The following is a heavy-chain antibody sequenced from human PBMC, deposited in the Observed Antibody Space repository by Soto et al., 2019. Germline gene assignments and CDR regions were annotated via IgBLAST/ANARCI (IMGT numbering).Heavy chain of an antibody. CDR3: AKGPDGSGYYHNWFDS. J-gene: IGHJ5*01. CDR1: GFSFSDYA. Sequence: EVHLLESGGALVQPGGSLTLSCAASGFSFSDYAMSWVRQAPGKGLEWVSSISRTGDSAYYADSVKGRFAISRDRSKNRLSLQMNSLRVEHTAVYYCAKGPDGSGYYHNWFDSWGQGTLITVSS. D-gene: IGHD3-22*01. V-gene: IGHV3-23*01. CDR2: ISRTGDSA.